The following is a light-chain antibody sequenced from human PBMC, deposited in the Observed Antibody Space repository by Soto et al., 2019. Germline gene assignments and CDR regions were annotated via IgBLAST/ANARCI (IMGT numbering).Light chain of an antibody. V-gene: IGLV2-11*01. J-gene: IGLJ1*01. CDR2: DVS. Sequence: QSVLTQPPSVSGSPGQSVTIYCTGTSSDIGGYNYVSWYQQLPGKAPKLMIYDVSKRPSGVPDRFSGSNSGNTASLTISGLQAEDEADYYCCSYAGTTHVFGTGTKVTVL. CDR1: SSDIGGYNY. CDR3: CSYAGTTHV.